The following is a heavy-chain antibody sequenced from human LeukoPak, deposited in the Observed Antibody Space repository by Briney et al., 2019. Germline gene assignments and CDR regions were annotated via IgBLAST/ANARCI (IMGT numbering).Heavy chain of an antibody. J-gene: IGHJ4*02. D-gene: IGHD3-16*02. V-gene: IGHV1-18*01. CDR3: ARVITFGGVIVVYFDH. Sequence: ASVKVSCKASGYTFTSYGISWVRQAPGQGLEWMGWISAYNGNTNYAQKVQGRVTMTTDTSTSTAYMELRSLRSDDTAVYYCARVITFGGVIVVYFDHWGQGTLVTVSS. CDR2: ISAYNGNT. CDR1: GYTFTSYG.